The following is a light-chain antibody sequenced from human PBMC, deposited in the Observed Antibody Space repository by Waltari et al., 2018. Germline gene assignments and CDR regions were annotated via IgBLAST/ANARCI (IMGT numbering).Light chain of an antibody. CDR1: QSLVRSDGNTS. Sequence: DVVMTQSPLSLPVTLGQPASISCRSSQSLVRSDGNTSWNWFQQRPGQSPRRLIYKISNRDSGVPDRFSGSGSGTDFTLKISRVEAEDVGVYYCMQGTYWPTFGQGTKVEIK. J-gene: IGKJ1*01. V-gene: IGKV2-30*02. CDR3: MQGTYWPT. CDR2: KIS.